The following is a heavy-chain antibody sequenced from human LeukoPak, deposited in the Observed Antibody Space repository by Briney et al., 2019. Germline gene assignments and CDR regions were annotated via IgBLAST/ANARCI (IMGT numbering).Heavy chain of an antibody. Sequence: SETLSLTSTVSGGSISSSSYYWGWIRQPPGKGLEWIGSIYYSGSTYYNPSLKSRVTISVDTSKNQFSLKLSSVTAADTAVYYCARLGNYYGSGSYYPYWGRGTLVTVSS. V-gene: IGHV4-39*01. CDR1: GGSISSSSYY. J-gene: IGHJ4*02. CDR2: IYYSGST. D-gene: IGHD3-10*01. CDR3: ARLGNYYGSGSYYPY.